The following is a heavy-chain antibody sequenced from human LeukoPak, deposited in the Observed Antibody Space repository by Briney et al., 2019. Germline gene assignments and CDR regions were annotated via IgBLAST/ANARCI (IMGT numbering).Heavy chain of an antibody. CDR1: GFTFSSYS. D-gene: IGHD2-2*01. V-gene: IGHV3-48*04. CDR3: ARLGYCSSTSCQSTGYHFDY. Sequence: GGSLRLSCAASGFTFSSYSMTWVRQTPGKGLQWVSYISSGSSTVYYADSVRGRFTISRDNAENSLYLQMNSLRAEDTALYHCARLGYCSSTSCQSTGYHFDYWGQGTLVTVSS. CDR2: ISSGSSTV. J-gene: IGHJ4*02.